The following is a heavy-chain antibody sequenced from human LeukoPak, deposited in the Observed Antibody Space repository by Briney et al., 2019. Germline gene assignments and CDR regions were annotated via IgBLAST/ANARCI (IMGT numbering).Heavy chain of an antibody. J-gene: IGHJ4*02. Sequence: GGSLRLSCAASGFTFSNAWMSWVRHAPGKGLEWVGRIKSKTFCGTTDYAAPVKGRFTISRDDSKNTLYLHMTTLKTEDTAIYYCTTLGAFDYWGQGTLVTVYS. CDR1: GFTFSNAW. CDR2: IKSKTFCGTT. CDR3: TTLGAFDY. V-gene: IGHV3-15*01. D-gene: IGHD3-16*01.